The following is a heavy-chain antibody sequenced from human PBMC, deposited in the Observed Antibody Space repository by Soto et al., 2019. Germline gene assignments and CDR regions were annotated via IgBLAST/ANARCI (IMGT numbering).Heavy chain of an antibody. CDR1: GFTFSSYA. J-gene: IGHJ6*02. CDR2: LTSGGST. D-gene: IGHD6-13*01. V-gene: IGHV3-23*01. Sequence: GGSLRLSCAASGFTFSSYAMSWVRQAPGKGLEWVSVLTSGGSTYYADSVKGRFTISRDNSKNTLYLQMNSLRAEDTAVYYCAKDPYSSSWLSMDVWGQGTTVTVSS. CDR3: AKDPYSSSWLSMDV.